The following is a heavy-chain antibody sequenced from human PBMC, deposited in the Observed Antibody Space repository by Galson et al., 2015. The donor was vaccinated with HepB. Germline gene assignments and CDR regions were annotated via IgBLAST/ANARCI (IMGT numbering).Heavy chain of an antibody. CDR1: GFTFSSYS. D-gene: IGHD2-2*01. J-gene: IGHJ5*02. V-gene: IGHV3-48*01. CDR3: ARWKCSSTSCWFDP. Sequence: SLRLSCAASGFTFSSYSMNWVRQAPGKGLEWVSYISSSSSTIYYADSVKGRFTISRDNAKNSLYLQMDSLRAEDTAVYYCARWKCSSTSCWFDPWGQGTLVTVSS. CDR2: ISSSSSTI.